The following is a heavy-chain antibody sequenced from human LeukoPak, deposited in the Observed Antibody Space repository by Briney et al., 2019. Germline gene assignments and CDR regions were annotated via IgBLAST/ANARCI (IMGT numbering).Heavy chain of an antibody. CDR2: ISGSGGST. V-gene: IGHV3-23*01. D-gene: IGHD4-17*01. CDR1: GFTFSSYA. J-gene: IGHJ4*02. CDR3: AKDPETTVTSFDY. Sequence: PGGSLRLSCAASGFTFSSYAMSWVRQAPGQGLEWFSAISGSGGSTYYADSVKGRFTISRDNSKNTLYLQMNSLRAEATAVYYCAKDPETTVTSFDYWGQGTLVTVSS.